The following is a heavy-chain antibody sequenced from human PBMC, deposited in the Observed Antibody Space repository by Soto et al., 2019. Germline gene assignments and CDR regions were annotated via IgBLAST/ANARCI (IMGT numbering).Heavy chain of an antibody. CDR1: GFTFTTYA. CDR2: ISYDGSNK. CDR3: ANGGYAGGYYGGGYFDS. J-gene: IGHJ4*02. D-gene: IGHD1-26*01. Sequence: QVQLVESGGGVVQPGRSLRLSCAASGFTFTTYAMHWVRQAPGKGLEWVTLISYDGSNKFYADSVKGRFTISRDNSENTLYLQMNSLRAEDTAVYYCANGGYAGGYYGGGYFDSWGQGTLVTVSS. V-gene: IGHV3-30*18.